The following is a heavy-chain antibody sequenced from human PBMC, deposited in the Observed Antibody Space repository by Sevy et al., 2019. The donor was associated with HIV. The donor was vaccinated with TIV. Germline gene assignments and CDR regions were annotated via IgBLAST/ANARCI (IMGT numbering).Heavy chain of an antibody. V-gene: IGHV3-21*01. CDR1: GFTFSSYS. J-gene: IGHJ4*02. D-gene: IGHD1-26*01. Sequence: GGSLRLSCAASGFTFSSYSMNWVRQAPGKGLEWVSSISTSSSYIYYADSVKGRFTISRDNAKNSLYLQMNSLIAEDTAVYYCARDEVGGSYWEFDYWGQGTLVTVSS. CDR2: ISTSSSYI. CDR3: ARDEVGGSYWEFDY.